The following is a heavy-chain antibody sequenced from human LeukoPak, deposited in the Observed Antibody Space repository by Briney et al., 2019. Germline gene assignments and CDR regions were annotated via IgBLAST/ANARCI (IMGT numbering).Heavy chain of an antibody. CDR2: IIPILSIT. J-gene: IGHJ4*02. Sequence: SVKVSCKASGGTFSSNAISWVRQAPGQGLEWMGRIIPILSITNSAEKFEGRVTLTADKSTNTAYMELNGLTSEDTAVYYCARGRREQQLAYYFDYWGPGTLVTVSS. CDR3: ARGRREQQLAYYFDY. V-gene: IGHV1-69*04. CDR1: GGTFSSNA. D-gene: IGHD6-13*01.